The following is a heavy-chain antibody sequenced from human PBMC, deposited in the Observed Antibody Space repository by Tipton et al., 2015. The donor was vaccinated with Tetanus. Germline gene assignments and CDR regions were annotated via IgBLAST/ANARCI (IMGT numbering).Heavy chain of an antibody. CDR1: GYIFTNYW. J-gene: IGHJ2*01. CDR3: ARCAGSSSVEWFFDL. CDR2: IYPGDSDT. V-gene: IGHV5-51*01. Sequence: QLVQSGGEVKKPGESLKISCKGSGYIFTNYWIGWVRQKPGKGLEWMGIIYPGDSDTRYSTSFQGQVSLSVDKSINPAYLQWSSLEASDTAMYYCARCAGSSSVEWFFDLWGRGFLVTVST.